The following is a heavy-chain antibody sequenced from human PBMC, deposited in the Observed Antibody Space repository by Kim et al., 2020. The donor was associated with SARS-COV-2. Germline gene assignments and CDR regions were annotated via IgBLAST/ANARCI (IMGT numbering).Heavy chain of an antibody. CDR1: GYTFTGYY. Sequence: ASVKVSCKASGYTFTGYYMHWVRQAPGQGLEWMGRINPNSGGTNYAQKFQGRVTMTRDTSISTAYMELSRLRSDDTAVYYCAGFAFGEANFDYWGQGTLVTVSS. D-gene: IGHD3-16*01. CDR3: AGFAFGEANFDY. J-gene: IGHJ4*02. CDR2: INPNSGGT. V-gene: IGHV1-2*06.